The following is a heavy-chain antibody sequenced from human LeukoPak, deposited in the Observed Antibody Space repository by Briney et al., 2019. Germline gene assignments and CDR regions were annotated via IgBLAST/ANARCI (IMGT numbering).Heavy chain of an antibody. J-gene: IGHJ5*02. Sequence: GGSLRLSCAASGFSISSNYISWVRQAPGKGLEWVSVIYSGGSTFFADTVKGRFTISRDNSKNTLYLQMNSLRAEDTAVYYCAKDFSAAPNWFDPWGQGTLVTVSS. CDR2: IYSGGST. CDR1: GFSISSNY. D-gene: IGHD2-15*01. V-gene: IGHV3-53*01. CDR3: AKDFSAAPNWFDP.